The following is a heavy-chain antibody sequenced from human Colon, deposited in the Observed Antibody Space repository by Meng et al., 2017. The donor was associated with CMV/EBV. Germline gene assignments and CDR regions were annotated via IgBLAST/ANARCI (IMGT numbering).Heavy chain of an antibody. Sequence: GESLKISCAASGFTFASHTMTWVRQAPGKRLEWVSSIASHKSQIYYADSVKGRFTISRDDAQNSLHLQMNSLRAEDSAVYYCARVEGSVTSPLDYWGQGTLVTVSS. D-gene: IGHD4-17*01. CDR3: ARVEGSVTSPLDY. CDR1: GFTFASHT. V-gene: IGHV3-21*01. J-gene: IGHJ4*02. CDR2: IASHKSQI.